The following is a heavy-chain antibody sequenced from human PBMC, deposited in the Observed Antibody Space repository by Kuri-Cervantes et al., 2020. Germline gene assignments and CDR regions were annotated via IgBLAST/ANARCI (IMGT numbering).Heavy chain of an antibody. D-gene: IGHD3-22*01. CDR1: GGSFSGYY. V-gene: IGHV4-34*01. Sequence: GSLRLSCAVYGGSFSGYYRSWIRQPPGKGLEWIGEINHSGSTNYNPSLKSRVTISVDTSKNQFSLQLRSVTAADTAVYYCTRGRNSHSSAWSSRGPDYYYYRMDVWGQGTTVTVSS. CDR2: INHSGST. J-gene: IGHJ6*02. CDR3: TRGRNSHSSAWSSRGPDYYYYRMDV.